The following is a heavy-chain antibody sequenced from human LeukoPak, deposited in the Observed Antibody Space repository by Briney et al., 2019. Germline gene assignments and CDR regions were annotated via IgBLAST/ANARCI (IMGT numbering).Heavy chain of an antibody. CDR3: ARGRDAFDI. V-gene: IGHV4-30-2*01. Sequence: SETLSLTCAVSGGSISSGGYSWSWIRQPPGKGLEWIRYIYHSGSTYYNPSLKSRVTISVDRSKNQFSLKLSSVTAADTAVYYCARGRDAFDIWGQGTMVTVSS. CDR1: GGSISSGGYS. CDR2: IYHSGST. J-gene: IGHJ3*02.